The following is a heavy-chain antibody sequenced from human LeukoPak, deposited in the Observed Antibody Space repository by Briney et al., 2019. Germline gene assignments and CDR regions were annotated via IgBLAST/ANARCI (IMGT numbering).Heavy chain of an antibody. Sequence: GGSLRLSCAASGFTFSSYGMHWVRQAPGKGLEWVAFIRYDGSNKYYADSVKGRFTISRDNSKNTLYLQMNSLRAEDTAVYYCATHYYDSSVEGYWGQGTLVTVSS. J-gene: IGHJ4*02. CDR2: IRYDGSNK. D-gene: IGHD3-22*01. CDR1: GFTFSSYG. V-gene: IGHV3-30*02. CDR3: ATHYYDSSVEGY.